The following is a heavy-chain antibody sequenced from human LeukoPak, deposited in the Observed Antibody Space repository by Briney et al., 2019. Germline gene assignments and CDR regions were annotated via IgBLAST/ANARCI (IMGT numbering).Heavy chain of an antibody. CDR1: GDPLNDNLYY. V-gene: IGHV4-39*07. Sequence: PSETLSLTCNVSGDPLNDNLYYWGWIRQSPGKGLEWIGAFYSSGSTSSHSSLKSRVTISVDTSKNQYSLKLSSVTAADTAVYYCARAAAGTEWFDPWGQGTLVTVSS. CDR2: FYSSGST. D-gene: IGHD6-13*01. J-gene: IGHJ5*02. CDR3: ARAAAGTEWFDP.